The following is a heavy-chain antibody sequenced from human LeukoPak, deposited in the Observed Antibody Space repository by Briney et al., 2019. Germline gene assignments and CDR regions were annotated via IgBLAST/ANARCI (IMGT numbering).Heavy chain of an antibody. D-gene: IGHD6-19*01. V-gene: IGHV1-69*06. Sequence: SVKVSCKASGGTFSSYAISWVRQAPGQGLEWMGGIIPIFGTANYAQKFQGRVTITADKSTSTAYMELSSLRSEDTAVYYCAREMIGVAGTTSFDYWGQGTLVTVSS. CDR2: IIPIFGTA. CDR3: AREMIGVAGTTSFDY. J-gene: IGHJ4*02. CDR1: GGTFSSYA.